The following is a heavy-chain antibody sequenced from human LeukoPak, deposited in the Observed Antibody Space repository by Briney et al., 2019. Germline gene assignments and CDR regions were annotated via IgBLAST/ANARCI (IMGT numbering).Heavy chain of an antibody. Sequence: SETLSLTCTVSGNSISSGDNYWSWIRQPAGKGLEWIGRIYTSGSTNYNPSLKSRVTMSVDTSQNQFSLKLSSVTAADTAVYYCARDWYYSGSGSYYNVGYFDYWGQGALVTVSS. V-gene: IGHV4-61*02. CDR2: IYTSGST. CDR3: ARDWYYSGSGSYYNVGYFDY. D-gene: IGHD3-10*01. J-gene: IGHJ4*02. CDR1: GNSISSGDNY.